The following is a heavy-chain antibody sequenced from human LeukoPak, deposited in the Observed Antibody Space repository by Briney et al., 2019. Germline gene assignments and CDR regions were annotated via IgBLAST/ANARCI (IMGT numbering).Heavy chain of an antibody. D-gene: IGHD4-17*01. Sequence: PGGSLRLPCAASGFTFSSYGMTWVRQAPGKGLEWVSYISSSSSTTYYADSAKGRFTISRDNSKNTLYLQMNSLRAEDTAVYYCAKDAEKDAQATVTTLGGFYYYYYYMDVWGKGTTVTVSS. CDR2: ISSSSSTT. CDR1: GFTFSSYG. J-gene: IGHJ6*03. CDR3: AKDAEKDAQATVTTLGGFYYYYYYMDV. V-gene: IGHV3-48*01.